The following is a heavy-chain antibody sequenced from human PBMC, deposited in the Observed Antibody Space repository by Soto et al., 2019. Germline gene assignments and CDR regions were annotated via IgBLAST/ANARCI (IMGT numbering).Heavy chain of an antibody. CDR1: GGSISSYY. J-gene: IGHJ3*02. D-gene: IGHD3-10*01. CDR2: IYYSGST. V-gene: IGHV4-59*01. CDR3: ARDSLLWFGESRAIAFDI. Sequence: ETLSLTCTVSGGSISSYYWSWIRQPPGKGLEWIGYIYYSGSTNYNPSLKSRVTISVDTSKNQFSLKLSSVTAADTAVYYCARDSLLWFGESRAIAFDIWGQGTMVTVSS.